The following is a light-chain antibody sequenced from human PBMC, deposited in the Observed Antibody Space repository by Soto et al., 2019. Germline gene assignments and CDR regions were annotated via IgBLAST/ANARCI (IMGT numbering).Light chain of an antibody. CDR2: EVS. V-gene: IGLV2-23*02. CDR3: CSYAGSSTFV. J-gene: IGLJ2*01. CDR1: SSNVGSYNL. Sequence: QSALTQPASVSGSPGQSIAISCTGTSSNVGSYNLVSWYQQHPGKAPKLIIYEVSKRPSGISDRFSASKSGNTASLTISGLQSEDEADHYCCSYAGSSTFVFGGGTKLTAL.